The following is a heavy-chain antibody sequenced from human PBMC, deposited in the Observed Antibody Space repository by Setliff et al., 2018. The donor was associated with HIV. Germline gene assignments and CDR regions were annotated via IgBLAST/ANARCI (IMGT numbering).Heavy chain of an antibody. CDR1: GGSISSSNNY. Sequence: SETLSLTCTVSGGSISSSNNYWGWIRQPPGKGLEWIGSIYYSGSTHYNPSLKSRVTMSVDTSKNQFSLKLTSVTAADMALYYCARQQTALFVDYWGQGTLVTV. CDR2: IYYSGST. V-gene: IGHV4-39*01. D-gene: IGHD2-21*02. J-gene: IGHJ4*02. CDR3: ARQQTALFVDY.